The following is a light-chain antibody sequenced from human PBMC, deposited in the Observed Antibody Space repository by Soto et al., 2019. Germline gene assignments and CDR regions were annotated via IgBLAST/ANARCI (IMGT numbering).Light chain of an antibody. J-gene: IGKJ4*01. CDR2: DAS. V-gene: IGKV3-11*01. CDR3: QQRSNWPLT. CDR1: QSVSRH. Sequence: EIVLTQSPATLSLSPGEGATPSCRASQSVSRHLGWYQQKLGQAPRLLIHDASNRATGIPARFSGSGSGTDFTLTISSLEPEDFAVYYCQQRSNWPLTFGGGTKVDIK.